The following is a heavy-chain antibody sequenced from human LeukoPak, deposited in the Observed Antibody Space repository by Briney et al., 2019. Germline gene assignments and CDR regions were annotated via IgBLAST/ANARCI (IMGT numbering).Heavy chain of an antibody. V-gene: IGHV3-21*01. CDR3: ARDEGYYGSGSLDY. D-gene: IGHD3-10*01. Sequence: PGGSLRLSCAASGFTFSSYSMNWVRRAPGKGLEWVSSISSSSSSINYADSVKGRFTISRDIAKNSLYLQMNSLRADNTAVYYCARDEGYYGSGSLDYWGQGTLVTVSS. CDR2: ISSSSSSI. CDR1: GFTFSSYS. J-gene: IGHJ4*02.